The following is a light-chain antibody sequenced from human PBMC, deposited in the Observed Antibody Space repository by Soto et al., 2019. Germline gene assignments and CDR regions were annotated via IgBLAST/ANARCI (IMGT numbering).Light chain of an antibody. V-gene: IGLV2-14*01. CDR3: MSYTTSDTFWV. CDR2: EVS. J-gene: IGLJ3*02. CDR1: SSDVGAYNY. Sequence: QSVLTQPASVSGSPGQSITISCTGTSSDVGAYNYVSWYQQHPGKVPKVMIYEVSNRPSGVSDRFSGSKSGNTASLTISGLQAEDEADYYCMSYTTSDTFWVLGGGTKLTVL.